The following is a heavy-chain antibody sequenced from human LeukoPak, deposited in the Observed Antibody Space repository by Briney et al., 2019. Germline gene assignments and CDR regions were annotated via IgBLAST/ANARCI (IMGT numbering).Heavy chain of an antibody. CDR1: GFTFASYA. CDR2: ISCSGGST. Sequence: PGGSLRLSCAASGFTFASYAMTWVRQAPGKGREWFSAISCSGGSTYYADSVKGRFTISRDNYKNTLYLKMNSLRAEDTAVYYCARDSGIYDSSGYYGLSYYGMDVWGPGTTVTVSS. D-gene: IGHD3-22*01. V-gene: IGHV3-23*01. CDR3: ARDSGIYDSSGYYGLSYYGMDV. J-gene: IGHJ6*02.